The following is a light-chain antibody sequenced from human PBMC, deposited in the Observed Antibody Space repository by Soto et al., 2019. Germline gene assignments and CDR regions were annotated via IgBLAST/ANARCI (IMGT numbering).Light chain of an antibody. J-gene: IGLJ3*02. CDR2: EVT. CDR1: SSDVGGYNH. V-gene: IGLV2-14*01. CDR3: SSYTSSTTWV. Sequence: QSALTQPASVSGSPGQSITISCTGTSSDVGGYNHVSWFQQHPGKAPKLMIYEVTNRPSGVSNRFSGSKSGNTASLSISGLQAEEEADYFCSSYTSSTTWVFGGGTKVTVL.